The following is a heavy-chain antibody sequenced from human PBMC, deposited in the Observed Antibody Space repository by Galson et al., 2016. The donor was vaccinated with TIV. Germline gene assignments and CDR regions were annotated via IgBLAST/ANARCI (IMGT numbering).Heavy chain of an antibody. CDR2: IYPVDSDT. CDR1: GYSFTTYW. J-gene: IGHJ4*02. Sequence: QSGAEVKKPGESLKISCKGSGYSFTTYWIGWVRQMPGKGLEWMGVIYPVDSDTRYSPSFQGQVTISADKSISTAYLQWNSLKASDSAIYYCARERDSGYAYYFDFWGQGTLATVSS. V-gene: IGHV5-51*01. CDR3: ARERDSGYAYYFDF. D-gene: IGHD6-25*01.